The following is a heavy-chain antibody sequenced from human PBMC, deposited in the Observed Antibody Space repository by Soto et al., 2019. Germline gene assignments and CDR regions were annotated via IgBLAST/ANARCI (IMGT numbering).Heavy chain of an antibody. J-gene: IGHJ6*03. CDR2: IYYSGST. D-gene: IGHD2-15*01. CDR3: ARLDCSGGSCYSDFSRYYMDV. V-gene: IGHV4-4*02. CDR1: GVSISRSNW. Sequence: ASETLSLTCSVSGVSISRSNWWTWVRQAPGKGLEWIGDIYYSGSTTYNPSLKSRVTISVDTSKNQFSLKLSSVTAADTAVYYCARLDCSGGSCYSDFSRYYMDVWGKGTTVTVSS.